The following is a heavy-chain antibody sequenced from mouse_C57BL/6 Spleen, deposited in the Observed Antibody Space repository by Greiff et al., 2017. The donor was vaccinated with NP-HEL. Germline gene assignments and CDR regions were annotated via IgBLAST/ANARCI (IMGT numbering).Heavy chain of an antibody. D-gene: IGHD1-1*01. CDR1: GYAFSSSW. CDR2: IYPGDGAT. V-gene: IGHV1-82*01. Sequence: VKVVESGPELVKPGASVKISCKASGYAFSSSWMNWVKQRPGKGLEWIGRIYPGDGATNYNGKFKGKATLTADKSSSTAYMQLSSLTSEDSAVYFCARYRYYCGSSYWYFDGWGTGTTVTVSS. J-gene: IGHJ1*03. CDR3: ARYRYYCGSSYWYFDG.